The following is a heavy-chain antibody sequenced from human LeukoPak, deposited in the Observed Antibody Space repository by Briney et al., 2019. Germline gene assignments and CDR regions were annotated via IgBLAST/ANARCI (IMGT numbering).Heavy chain of an antibody. CDR3: ARSNYYDSSGSYFDY. Sequence: SETLSLTCTVSAGSISTRGYYCGWLRQHPLRGLEWIRYIYQGGNTYYNPSLKSRGTISVDRSKNQFSLKLSSVTAADTAVYYWARSNYYDSSGSYFDYWGQGTLVTVSS. CDR2: IYQGGNT. D-gene: IGHD3-22*01. CDR1: AGSISTRGYY. V-gene: IGHV4-30-2*01. J-gene: IGHJ4*02.